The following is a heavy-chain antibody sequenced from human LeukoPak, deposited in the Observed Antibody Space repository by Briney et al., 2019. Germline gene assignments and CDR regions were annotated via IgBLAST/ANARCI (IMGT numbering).Heavy chain of an antibody. CDR1: GYTFTGYY. CDR3: ARGGTVTYYYDSSGYYFDY. CDR2: INPNSGGT. Sequence: VASVKVSCKASGYTFTGYYMHWVRQAPGQGLEWMGWINPNSGGTNYAQKFQGRVTMTRDTSISTAYMELSRLRSDDTAVYYCARGGTVTYYYDSSGYYFDYWGQGTLVTVSS. V-gene: IGHV1-2*02. J-gene: IGHJ4*02. D-gene: IGHD3-22*01.